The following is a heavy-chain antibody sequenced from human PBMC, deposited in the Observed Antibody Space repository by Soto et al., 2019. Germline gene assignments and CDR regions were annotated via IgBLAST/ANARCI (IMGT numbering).Heavy chain of an antibody. Sequence: AGSLRLSCAASGFTFSSYWMSWVRQAPGKGLEWVANIKQDGSEKYYVDSVKGRFTISRDNAKNSLYLQMNSLRAEDTAVYYCARGLGTSSGWYYYWGQGTLVTVSS. CDR3: ARGLGTSSGWYYY. D-gene: IGHD6-19*01. CDR2: IKQDGSEK. J-gene: IGHJ4*02. V-gene: IGHV3-7*01. CDR1: GFTFSSYW.